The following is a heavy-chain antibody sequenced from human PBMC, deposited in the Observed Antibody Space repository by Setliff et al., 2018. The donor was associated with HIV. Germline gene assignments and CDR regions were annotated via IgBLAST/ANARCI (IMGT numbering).Heavy chain of an antibody. J-gene: IGHJ4*02. CDR3: ARGGYCSGASCYGLDY. Sequence: ASVKVSCKASGYTFNNYYMHWVRQAPGQGLEWMGLINPNSGNTNNAQKFQGRVTMTADTSTSTVYMDLSSLRSGDTAVYFCARGGYCSGASCYGLDYWGQGTLVTVSS. V-gene: IGHV1-46*02. CDR1: GYTFNNYY. D-gene: IGHD2-15*01. CDR2: INPNSGNT.